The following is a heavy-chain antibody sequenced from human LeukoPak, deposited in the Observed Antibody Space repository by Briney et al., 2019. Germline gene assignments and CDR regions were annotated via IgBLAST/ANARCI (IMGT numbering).Heavy chain of an antibody. Sequence: PGGSLRLSCAASGFTFSSYGMHWVRQAPGKGLDWVAFIHHDGSNKYYADSVRGRLTISRDNSKNTLSLQMNSLRAEDTTVYYCARGARGWQWLSYYFDDWGQGTLVTVSS. V-gene: IGHV3-30*02. CDR2: IHHDGSNK. CDR1: GFTFSSYG. D-gene: IGHD6-19*01. CDR3: ARGARGWQWLSYYFDD. J-gene: IGHJ4*02.